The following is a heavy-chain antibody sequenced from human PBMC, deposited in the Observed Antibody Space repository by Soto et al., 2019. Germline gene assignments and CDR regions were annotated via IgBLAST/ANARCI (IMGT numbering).Heavy chain of an antibody. D-gene: IGHD6-25*01. CDR1: GDSVSSNSAA. J-gene: IGHJ6*02. CDR3: AWCSGAPDYYYYYGMDV. V-gene: IGHV6-1*01. Sequence: SPTLSLPCAISGDSVSSNSAAWNWIRQSPSRGLEWLGRTYYRSKWYNDYAVSVKSRISINPDTSKNQFSLQLNSVTPEDTAVYYCAWCSGAPDYYYYYGMDVWGQGTTVTVSS. CDR2: TYYRSKWYN.